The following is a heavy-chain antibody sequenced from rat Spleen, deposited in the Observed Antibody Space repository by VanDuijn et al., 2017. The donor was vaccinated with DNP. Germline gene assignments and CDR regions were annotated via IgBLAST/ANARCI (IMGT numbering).Heavy chain of an antibody. Sequence: EVQLVESGGGLVQPGNSLKLSCAASGFTFSAYAMAWVRQSPKKGLEWVATIIYDGSGTYYRDSVKGRFTISRDNAKSTLYLQVDSLRSEDTATYYCATLMYATDYYYFHYWGQGVMVTVSS. D-gene: IGHD1-6*01. CDR2: IIYDGSGT. V-gene: IGHV5S10*01. J-gene: IGHJ2*01. CDR1: GFTFSAYA. CDR3: ATLMYATDYYYFHY.